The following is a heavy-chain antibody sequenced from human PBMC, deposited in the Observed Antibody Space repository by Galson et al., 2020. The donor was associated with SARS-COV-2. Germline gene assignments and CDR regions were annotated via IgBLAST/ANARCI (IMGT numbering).Heavy chain of an antibody. CDR2: INPSGGST. J-gene: IGHJ4*02. CDR3: ARDHQEDYDILTGYYSQRLGGLDY. CDR1: GYTFTSYY. D-gene: IGHD3-9*01. Sequence: ASVKVSCKASGYTFTSYYMHWVRQAPGQGLEWMGIINPSGGSTSYAQKFQGRVTMTRDTSTSTVYMELSSLRSEDTAVYYCARDHQEDYDILTGYYSQRLGGLDYWGQGTLVTVSS. V-gene: IGHV1-46*01.